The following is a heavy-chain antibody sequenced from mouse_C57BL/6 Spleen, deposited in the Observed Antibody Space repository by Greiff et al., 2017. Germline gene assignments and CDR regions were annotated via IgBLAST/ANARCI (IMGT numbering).Heavy chain of an antibody. CDR1: GYTFTSYW. Sequence: QVQLQQPGAELVRPGSSVKLSCKASGYTFTSYWMDWVKQRPGQGLEWIGNIYPSDSGTHYNQKFKDKATLTVDKSSSTAYMQLSSLTSEDSAVYYCARNSSGYPFAYWGQGTLVTVSA. CDR3: ARNSSGYPFAY. V-gene: IGHV1-61*01. J-gene: IGHJ3*01. CDR2: IYPSDSGT. D-gene: IGHD3-2*02.